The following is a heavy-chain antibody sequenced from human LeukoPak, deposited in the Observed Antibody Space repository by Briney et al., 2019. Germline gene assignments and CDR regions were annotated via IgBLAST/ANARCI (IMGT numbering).Heavy chain of an antibody. CDR1: GYTFTDSY. V-gene: IGHV1-2*02. J-gene: IGHJ4*02. Sequence: ASVKVSCKTPGYTFTDSYMHWVRQAPGEGLEWMGWVNPNSGDTSYAQKFQGRVTMTRDTSISTAYMELSSLRSDDTAVYYCTRVQGTLAYCTRTSCYNMDYWGQGTLVTVSS. CDR2: VNPNSGDT. CDR3: TRVQGTLAYCTRTSCYNMDY. D-gene: IGHD2-2*02.